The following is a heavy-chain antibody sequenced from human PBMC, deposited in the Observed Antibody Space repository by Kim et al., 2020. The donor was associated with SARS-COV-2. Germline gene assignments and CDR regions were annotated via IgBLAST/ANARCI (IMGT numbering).Heavy chain of an antibody. CDR2: IYYSGST. D-gene: IGHD5-12*01. V-gene: IGHV4-59*08. CDR3: ARGTFVEMASNYDY. CDR1: GGSISSYY. Sequence: SETLSLTCTVSGGSISSYYWSWIRQPPGKGLEWIGYIYYSGSTNYNPSLKSRVTISVDTSKNQFSLKLSSVTAADTAVYYCARGTFVEMASNYDYWGQGTLVTVSS. J-gene: IGHJ4*02.